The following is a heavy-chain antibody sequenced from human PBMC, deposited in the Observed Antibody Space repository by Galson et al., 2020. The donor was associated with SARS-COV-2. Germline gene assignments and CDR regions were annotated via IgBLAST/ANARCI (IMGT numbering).Heavy chain of an antibody. CDR3: ATGVSSNCLDY. CDR1: GFTFRSQW. J-gene: IGHJ4*02. CDR2: VNRDGGST. D-gene: IGHD2-8*01. Sequence: GESLKISCVASGFTFRSQWLFWVRQVPGKGLVWVSRVNRDGGSTNYADSVKGRVTISRDNAKNTVFLQMNSLRVEDTAVYFCATGVSSNCLDYWGQGTLVTVSS. V-gene: IGHV3-74*01.